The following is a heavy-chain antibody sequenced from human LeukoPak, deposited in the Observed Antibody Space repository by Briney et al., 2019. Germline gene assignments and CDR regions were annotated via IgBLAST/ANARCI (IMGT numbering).Heavy chain of an antibody. D-gene: IGHD3-22*01. J-gene: IGHJ4*02. V-gene: IGHV3-23*01. CDR2: ILNNGVST. Sequence: GGSLRLSCAASGFTFGTYAMTWVRQAPGMGLEWVSTILNNGVSTYHADSVKGRFTISRDNSKNTLYLQMNSLRVEDTAVYYCARGDSSGRSNWGQGTQVTVSS. CDR1: GFTFGTYA. CDR3: ARGDSSGRSN.